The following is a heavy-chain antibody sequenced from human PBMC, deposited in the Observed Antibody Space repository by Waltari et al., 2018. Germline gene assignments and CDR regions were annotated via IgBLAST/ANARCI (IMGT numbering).Heavy chain of an antibody. Sequence: EVQLLESGGGLVQPGGSLRLSCAASGFTFSSYAMRWVRQAPGKGLEWVSAIRGSGGSTYYADSVKGRFTISRDNSKNTLYLQMNSLRAEDTAVYYCAKDPYYYYGMDVWGQGTTVTVSS. CDR1: GFTFSSYA. J-gene: IGHJ6*02. CDR3: AKDPYYYYGMDV. CDR2: IRGSGGST. V-gene: IGHV3-23*01.